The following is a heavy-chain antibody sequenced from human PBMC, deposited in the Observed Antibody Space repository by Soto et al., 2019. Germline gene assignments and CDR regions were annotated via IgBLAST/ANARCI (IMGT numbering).Heavy chain of an antibody. CDR2: IIPILGIA. D-gene: IGHD5-18*01. V-gene: IGHV1-69*08. J-gene: IGHJ6*02. CDR3: ARDRGYSYGYSSRSYYYGMDV. Sequence: QVQLVQSGAEVKKPGSSVKVSCKASGGTFSSYTISWVRQAPGQGLEWMGRIIPILGIANYAQKFQGRVTITADKSTSTAYMEMSSLRSEDTAVYYCARDRGYSYGYSSRSYYYGMDVWGQGTTVTVSS. CDR1: GGTFSSYT.